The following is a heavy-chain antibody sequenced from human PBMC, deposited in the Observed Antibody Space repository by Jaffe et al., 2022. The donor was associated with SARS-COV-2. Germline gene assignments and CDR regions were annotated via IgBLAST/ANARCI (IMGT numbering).Heavy chain of an antibody. J-gene: IGHJ5*02. CDR1: GGSFSNYY. D-gene: IGHD2-21*02. CDR2: IDHSGNT. CDR3: ARGRVRAVTAPRGYNWLDP. V-gene: IGHV4-34*01. Sequence: QVHLQQWGTGLLKPSGTLSLTCAVYGGSFSNYYWSWIRQSPGKGLEWIGEIDHSGNTNYNPSLKSRVSMSVDTSKNQFSLKMRSVNAADTAEYYCARGRVRAVTAPRGYNWLDPWGQGTRVTVSS.